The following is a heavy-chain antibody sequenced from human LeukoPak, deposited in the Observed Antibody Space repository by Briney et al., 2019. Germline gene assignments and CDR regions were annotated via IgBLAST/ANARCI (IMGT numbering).Heavy chain of an antibody. V-gene: IGHV3-23*01. J-gene: IGHJ4*02. CDR3: ANLPYDSSGYWAYFDN. D-gene: IGHD3-22*01. Sequence: GGSLRLSCAASGFTFSSYSMNWVRQAPGKGLEWVSGIGGSGGNTYYADSVKGRFTISGDSSKNVLYLQMNSLRAEDTAVYYCANLPYDSSGYWAYFDNWGQGTLVTVSS. CDR2: IGGSGGNT. CDR1: GFTFSSYS.